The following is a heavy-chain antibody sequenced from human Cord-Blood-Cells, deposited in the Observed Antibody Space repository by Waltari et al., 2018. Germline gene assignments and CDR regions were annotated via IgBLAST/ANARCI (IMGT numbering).Heavy chain of an antibody. D-gene: IGHD2-2*01. CDR3: ARGRRDIVVVPAAIWFDP. CDR2: INHSGST. J-gene: IGHJ5*02. V-gene: IGHV4-34*01. CDR1: GGSFSGYY. Sequence: QVQLQQWGAGLLKPSETLSLTCAVYGGSFSGYYWSWIRQPPGKGLEWIGEINHSGSTNYNPSLKSRFTISVDTSKNQFSLKLSSVTAADTAVYYCARGRRDIVVVPAAIWFDPWGQGTLVTVSS.